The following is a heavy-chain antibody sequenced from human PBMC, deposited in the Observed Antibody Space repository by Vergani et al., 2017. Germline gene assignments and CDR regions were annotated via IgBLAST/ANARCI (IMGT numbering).Heavy chain of an antibody. J-gene: IGHJ6*04. CDR1: GGSISSYY. Sequence: QVQLQESGPGLVKPSETLSLTCTVSGGSISSYYWSWIRQPAGKGLEWIGRIYTSGSTNYKPSLKSRVTMSVDKAKNQFSLNLRSVTAADTAVYYCARDPGTEWGHAWGVDVGGEGTTVTVSA. CDR2: IYTSGST. V-gene: IGHV4-4*07. CDR3: ARDPGTEWGHAWGVDV. D-gene: IGHD1-26*01.